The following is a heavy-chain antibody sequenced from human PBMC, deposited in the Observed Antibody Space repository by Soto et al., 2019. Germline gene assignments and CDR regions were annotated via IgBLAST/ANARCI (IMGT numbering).Heavy chain of an antibody. Sequence: PGGSLRLSCVVSGFTLSRYAMHWVRQAPGKGLEWVAAISYDGTNKNYADSVKGRFTISGDNSKDTLYLQMDSLRPDDTAVYYCARPPFDSSGYYRNWGQGTLVTVS. CDR3: ARPPFDSSGYYRN. J-gene: IGHJ4*02. CDR2: ISYDGTNK. CDR1: GFTLSRYA. D-gene: IGHD3-22*01. V-gene: IGHV3-30*04.